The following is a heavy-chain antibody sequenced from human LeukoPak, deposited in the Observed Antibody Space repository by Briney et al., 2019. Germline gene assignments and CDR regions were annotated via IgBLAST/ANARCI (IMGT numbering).Heavy chain of an antibody. CDR2: IYDSGTT. CDR3: ARKVESKWFDP. J-gene: IGHJ5*02. D-gene: IGHD1-1*01. V-gene: IGHV4-59*01. Sequence: SETLSLTCTVSGGSISGYYWSWVRQPPGKGLGWIGYIYDSGTTNYNPSLKSRVTISVDTSKNQFSLKLTSVTSADTAVYYCARKVESKWFDPWGQGTLVTVSS. CDR1: GGSISGYY.